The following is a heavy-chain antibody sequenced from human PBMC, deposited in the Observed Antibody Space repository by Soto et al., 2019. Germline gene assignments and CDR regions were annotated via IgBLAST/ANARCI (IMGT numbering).Heavy chain of an antibody. Sequence: QVQLQESGPGLVKPSETLSLTCTVSGGSVSSGSYYWSWIRQPPGKGLEWIGYVYYSGSTNYKSSLQSRVTISVATSKNQFSLKLTSVTAADTAVYYGARDGYNYGMDVWGQGTTVTVSS. CDR3: ARDGYNYGMDV. V-gene: IGHV4-61*01. CDR2: VYYSGST. J-gene: IGHJ6*02. CDR1: GGSVSSGSYY.